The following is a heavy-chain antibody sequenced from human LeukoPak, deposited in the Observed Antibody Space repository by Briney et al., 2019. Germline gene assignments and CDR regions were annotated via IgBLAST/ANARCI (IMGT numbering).Heavy chain of an antibody. V-gene: IGHV3-74*01. D-gene: IGHD3-22*01. Sequence: GGSLRLSCAAPGFTFSSYWMHWVRQAPGKGLVWVSRINSDGSSTSYADSVKGRFTISRDNAKNTLYLQMNSLRAEDTAVYYCARDCNEGYYDSSGYLDYWGQGTLVTVSS. CDR3: ARDCNEGYYDSSGYLDY. CDR2: INSDGSST. CDR1: GFTFSSYW. J-gene: IGHJ4*02.